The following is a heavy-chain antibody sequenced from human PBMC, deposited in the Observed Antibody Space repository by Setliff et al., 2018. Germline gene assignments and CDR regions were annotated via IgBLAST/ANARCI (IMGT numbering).Heavy chain of an antibody. CDR1: GGTFTYYY. CDR2: INYGGDT. CDR3: ARGFPVTSYRSHYYMDV. J-gene: IGHJ6*03. V-gene: IGHV4-34*01. Sequence: PSETLSLTCAASGGTFTYYYWHWIRQSPGKGLEWIGQINYGGDTIYNPSFKSRVIVSEDTAKNHFSLTMTSVTAADTALYFCARGFPVTSYRSHYYMDVWGEGTTVTVSS. D-gene: IGHD4-4*01.